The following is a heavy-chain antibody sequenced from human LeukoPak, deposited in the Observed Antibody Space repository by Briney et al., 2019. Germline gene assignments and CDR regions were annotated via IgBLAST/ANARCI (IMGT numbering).Heavy chain of an antibody. CDR2: IRNDGNDK. J-gene: IGHJ6*03. V-gene: IGHV3-30*02. D-gene: IGHD3-3*01. CDR3: ARVQQGITIFGVVTPNYYYYYMDV. Sequence: PGGSLRLSCAASGFTFNKHGMHWVRQAPGKGLEWFSFIRNDGNDKYYADSVKGRFTISRDNSKNTLYLQMNSLRAEDTALYYCARVQQGITIFGVVTPNYYYYYMDVWGKGTTVTVSS. CDR1: GFTFNKHG.